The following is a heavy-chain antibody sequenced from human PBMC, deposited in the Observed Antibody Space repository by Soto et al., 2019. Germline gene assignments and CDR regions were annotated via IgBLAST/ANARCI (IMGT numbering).Heavy chain of an antibody. CDR3: ARVMRPGLKVYYYYGMDV. V-gene: IGHV3-21*01. CDR1: GFTFSSYS. J-gene: IGHJ6*02. D-gene: IGHD6-19*01. Sequence: EVQLVESGGGLVKPGGSLRLSCAASGFTFSSYSMNWVRQAPGKGLEWVSTISSSSSYIYYADSVKGRFTISRDNAKNSLYRQMNSLRAEDTAVYYCARVMRPGLKVYYYYGMDVWGQGTTVTVSS. CDR2: ISSSSSYI.